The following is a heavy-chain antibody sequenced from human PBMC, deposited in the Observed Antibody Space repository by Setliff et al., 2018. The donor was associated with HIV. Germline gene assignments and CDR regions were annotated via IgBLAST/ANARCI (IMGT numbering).Heavy chain of an antibody. J-gene: IGHJ3*02. CDR2: IHYTGNT. Sequence: SQTLSLTCAVSGASISDGTFYWSWIRQPPGKGLEWIGFIHYTGNTNYNPSLKSRVTMSTDTSKNQLSLKLNSVTAADTAVYYCARHWNYDTGLDPFNIWGQGTMVTVSS. V-gene: IGHV4-61*01. CDR3: ARHWNYDTGLDPFNI. D-gene: IGHD3-22*01. CDR1: GASISDGTFY.